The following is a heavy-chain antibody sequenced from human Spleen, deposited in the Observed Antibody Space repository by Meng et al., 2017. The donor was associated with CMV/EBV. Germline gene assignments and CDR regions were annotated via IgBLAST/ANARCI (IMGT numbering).Heavy chain of an antibody. V-gene: IGHV3-33*06. Sequence: GESLKISCAASGFIFSSYGMHWVRQAPGKGLEWVAVIWYDGKTKYYADSVKGRFSISRDNSKYTLYLQMNSLRADDTAVYYCAKDDYRTPPPDAFDIWGQGTMVTVSS. J-gene: IGHJ3*02. D-gene: IGHD4/OR15-4a*01. CDR2: IWYDGKTK. CDR1: GFIFSSYG. CDR3: AKDDYRTPPPDAFDI.